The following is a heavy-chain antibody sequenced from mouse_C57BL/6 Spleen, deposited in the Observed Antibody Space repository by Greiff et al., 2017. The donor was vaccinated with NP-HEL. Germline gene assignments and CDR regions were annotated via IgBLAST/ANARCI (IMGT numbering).Heavy chain of an antibody. V-gene: IGHV1-22*01. D-gene: IGHD3-2*02. CDR1: GYTFTDYN. CDR2: INPNNGGT. J-gene: IGHJ3*01. Sequence: EVQLQQSGPELVKPGASVKMSCKASGYTFTDYNMHWVKQSHGKSLEWIGYINPNNGGTSYNQKFKGKATLTVNKSSSTAYMELRSLTSEESAVYYCARDPDSSGPWFAYWGQGTLVTVSA. CDR3: ARDPDSSGPWFAY.